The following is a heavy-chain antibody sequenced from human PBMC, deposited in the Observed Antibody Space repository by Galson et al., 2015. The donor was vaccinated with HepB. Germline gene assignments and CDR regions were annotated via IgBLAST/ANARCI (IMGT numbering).Heavy chain of an antibody. CDR1: GFTFSSYS. D-gene: IGHD6-19*01. J-gene: IGHJ3*02. CDR3: ARQQWLVLGRAFDI. Sequence: SLRLSCAASGFTFSSYSMNWVRQAPGKGLEWVSYISSSSTIYYADSVKGRFTISRDNAKNSLYLQMNSLRAEDTAVYYCARQQWLVLGRAFDIWGQGTMVTVSS. CDR2: ISSSSTI. V-gene: IGHV3-48*04.